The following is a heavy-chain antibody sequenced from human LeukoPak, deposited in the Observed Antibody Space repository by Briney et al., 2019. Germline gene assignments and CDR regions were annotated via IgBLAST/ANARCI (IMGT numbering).Heavy chain of an antibody. Sequence: SETLSLTCSVSGDSISASGYYWAWIRQRPGKGLEWMGSLHYSGSTYYNTSLKSRVSMSVDTSKNHFSLNLTSVTAADTSVFYCARRKSMMTTSGGDVVWQFFDFWGLGTLVTVSS. J-gene: IGHJ4*02. CDR1: GDSISASGYY. CDR2: LHYSGST. V-gene: IGHV4-39*02. D-gene: IGHD3-16*02. CDR3: ARRKSMMTTSGGDVVWQFFDF.